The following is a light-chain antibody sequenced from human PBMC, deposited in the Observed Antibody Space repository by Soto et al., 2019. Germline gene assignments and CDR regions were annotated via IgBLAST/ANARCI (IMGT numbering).Light chain of an antibody. V-gene: IGLV2-14*03. J-gene: IGLJ2*01. Sequence: QSALTQPASVSGSPGQSITISCTGTSNDVGGYNYVSWYQQHPGKAPKLLIYGVIDRPSGIPDRFSGSKSGHTASLTVSGLRADDEATYYCSSYAGSDFLVFGGGTQLTVL. CDR3: SSYAGSDFLV. CDR1: SNDVGGYNY. CDR2: GVI.